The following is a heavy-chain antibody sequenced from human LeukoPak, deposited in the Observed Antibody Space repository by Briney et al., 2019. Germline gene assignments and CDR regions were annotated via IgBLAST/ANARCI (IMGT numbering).Heavy chain of an antibody. CDR2: ISGSAAST. CDR3: AKEFGDGYNYPFDN. D-gene: IGHD5-24*01. J-gene: IGHJ4*02. V-gene: IGHV3-23*01. Sequence: PGGSLRLSCAASGFTLSSYAMSWVRQAPGKGLEWVSGISGSAASTYYADSVQGRFTIFRVNSKSTLYLQMNCLRAEDTAVYYCAKEFGDGYNYPFDNWGQGTLVTVFS. CDR1: GFTLSSYA.